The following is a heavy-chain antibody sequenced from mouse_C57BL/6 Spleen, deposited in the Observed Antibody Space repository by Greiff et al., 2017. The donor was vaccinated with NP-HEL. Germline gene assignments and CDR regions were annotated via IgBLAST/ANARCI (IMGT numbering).Heavy chain of an antibody. CDR2: IDPSDSDT. CDR3: ARNLADYYGSSYGYFDV. J-gene: IGHJ1*03. CDR1: GYTFTSYW. D-gene: IGHD1-1*01. V-gene: IGHV1-52*01. Sequence: QVQLKQSGAELVRPGSSVKLSCKASGYTFTSYWMHWVKPRPIQGLEWIGNIDPSDSDTHYNQKFKDKATLTVDKSSSTAYMQLSSLTSEDSAVYYCARNLADYYGSSYGYFDVWGTGTTVTVAS.